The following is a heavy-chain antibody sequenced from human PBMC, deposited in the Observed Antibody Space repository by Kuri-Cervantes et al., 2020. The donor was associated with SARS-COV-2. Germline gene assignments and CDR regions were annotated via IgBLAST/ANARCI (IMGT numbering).Heavy chain of an antibody. J-gene: IGHJ4*02. Sequence: GESLKISCAASGFTFSSYSMNWVRQAPGKGLEWVSSISSRSSYIYYADSVKGRFTISRDNAKNSLYLQMNSLRAEDTAVYYCARQWERPNLGDFDYWGQGTLVTVSS. V-gene: IGHV3-21*01. D-gene: IGHD1-26*01. CDR2: ISSRSSYI. CDR3: ARQWERPNLGDFDY. CDR1: GFTFSSYS.